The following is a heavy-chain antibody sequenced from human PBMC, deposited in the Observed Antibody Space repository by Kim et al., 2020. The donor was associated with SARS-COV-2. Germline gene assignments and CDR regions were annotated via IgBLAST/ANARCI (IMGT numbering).Heavy chain of an antibody. CDR2: ISAYNGNT. V-gene: IGHV1-18*04. J-gene: IGHJ6*02. CDR1: GYTFTSYG. D-gene: IGHD2-2*01. Sequence: ASVKVSCKASGYTFTSYGISWVRQAPGQGLEWMGWISAYNGNTNYAQKLQGRVTMTTDTSTSTAYMELRSLRSDDTAVYYCARDTASRDHYYYGMDVWGQGTTVTVSS. CDR3: ARDTASRDHYYYGMDV.